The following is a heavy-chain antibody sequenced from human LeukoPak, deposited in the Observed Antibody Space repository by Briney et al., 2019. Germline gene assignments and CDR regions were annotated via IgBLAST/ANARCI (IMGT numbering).Heavy chain of an antibody. J-gene: IGHJ4*02. V-gene: IGHV4-30-4*08. CDR1: GGSISSGDYY. CDR2: IYYSGST. Sequence: PSQTLSLTCTVSGGSISSGDYYWSWIRQPPGKSLEWIGYIYYSGSTYYNPSLKSRVTISVDTSKNQFSLKLSSVTAADTAVYYCARESAADALFDYWGQGTLVTVSS. CDR3: ARESAADALFDY. D-gene: IGHD6-13*01.